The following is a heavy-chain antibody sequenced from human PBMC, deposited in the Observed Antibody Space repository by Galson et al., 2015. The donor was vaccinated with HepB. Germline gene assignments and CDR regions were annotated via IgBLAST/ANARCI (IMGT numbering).Heavy chain of an antibody. D-gene: IGHD3-3*01. CDR1: GFTFSIYA. J-gene: IGHJ4*02. CDR3: AKQHFDFLSGYHAAGVGVFDY. V-gene: IGHV3-23*01. CDR2: ISASDGSA. Sequence: SLRLSCAASGFTFSIYAMSWVRQAPGKGLEWVSVISASDGSAYYADSVKGRFTISRDTSKNTLYLQMNSLRGEDTAIYYCAKQHFDFLSGYHAAGVGVFDYWGQGTLVTVSS.